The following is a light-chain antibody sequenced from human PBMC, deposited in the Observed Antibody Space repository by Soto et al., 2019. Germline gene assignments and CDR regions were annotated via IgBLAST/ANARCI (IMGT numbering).Light chain of an antibody. CDR3: AAWDDSLSGRV. CDR2: GND. CDR1: SSNIGAGYD. V-gene: IGLV1-40*01. Sequence: QSVLTQPPSVSGAPGQGVTISCTGSSSNIGAGYDVHWYQQLPGAAPKLLIFGNDNRPSGVPDRFSGSRSGTSASLAITGLQAEDEADYYCAAWDDSLSGRVFGGGTKLTVL. J-gene: IGLJ3*02.